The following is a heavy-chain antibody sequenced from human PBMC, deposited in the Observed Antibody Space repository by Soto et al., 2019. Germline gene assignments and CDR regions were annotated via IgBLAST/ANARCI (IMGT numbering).Heavy chain of an antibody. CDR1: GYSFSSYT. CDR2: ISPYSGFT. D-gene: IGHD2-2*01. CDR3: ARVRGPSSVVPDAIDY. J-gene: IGHJ4*02. Sequence: ASVKVSGKASGYSFSSYTITWVRQAPGQGLQWMGWISPYSGFTNYPQNFQGRVSMTTDPSTTTAYMELRSLRSDDTAFYYCARVRGPSSVVPDAIDYWGQGTLVTVSS. V-gene: IGHV1-18*04.